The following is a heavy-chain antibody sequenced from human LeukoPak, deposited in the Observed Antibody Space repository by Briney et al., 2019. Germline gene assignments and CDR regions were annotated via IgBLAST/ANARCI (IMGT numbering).Heavy chain of an antibody. D-gene: IGHD2-15*01. CDR1: GFTFSSYA. Sequence: PEGSLRLSCAASGFTFSSYAMSWVRQAPGKGLEWVSAISGSGDKTFYADSVKGRFTISRDNSKNTLFLQMNSLKAEDTAVYYCAKALPDGGSCDYWGQGTLVTVSS. V-gene: IGHV3-23*01. J-gene: IGHJ4*02. CDR2: ISGSGDKT. CDR3: AKALPDGGSCDY.